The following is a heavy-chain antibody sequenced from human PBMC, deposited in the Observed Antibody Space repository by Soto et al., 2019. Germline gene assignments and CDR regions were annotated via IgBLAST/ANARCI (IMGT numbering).Heavy chain of an antibody. CDR3: ARVLYPPLFDY. D-gene: IGHD2-2*01. Sequence: QVQLQESGPGLVKPSQTLSLTCTVSGDSISSADYYWSWIRQPPGQGLEWIGYVYHSGSTYYNPTLKSRVTISIDTSKNQFPRRLTSVAAAHPAVFSWARVLYPPLFDYWGQGTLVTVSS. V-gene: IGHV4-30-4*01. J-gene: IGHJ4*02. CDR1: GDSISSADYY. CDR2: VYHSGST.